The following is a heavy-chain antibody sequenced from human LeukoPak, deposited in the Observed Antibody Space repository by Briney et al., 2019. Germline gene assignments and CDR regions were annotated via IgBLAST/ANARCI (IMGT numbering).Heavy chain of an antibody. CDR1: GFTFSGSA. D-gene: IGHD4-17*01. V-gene: IGHV3-23*01. CDR3: TFSSYGDHVGVDAFDI. CDR2: ISYSGANS. J-gene: IGHJ3*02. Sequence: GGSLRLSCAASGFTFSGSAMSWVRQAPGEGLEWVSLISYSGANSYYTDSVRGRFTISRDNSKDTLFLQMNSLSAEDTAMYYCTFSSYGDHVGVDAFDIWGQGTMVTVSS.